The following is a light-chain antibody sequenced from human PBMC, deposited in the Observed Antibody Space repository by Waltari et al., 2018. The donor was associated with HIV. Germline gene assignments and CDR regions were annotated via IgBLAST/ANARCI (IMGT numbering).Light chain of an antibody. V-gene: IGKV2-28*01. CDR3: MQALQTPS. J-gene: IGKJ2*03. CDR2: LGS. Sequence: DIVMTQSPLSLHVTPGEPDSISCRSSQSLLHSNGYNYLDWYLQKPGQSPQLLIYLGSNRASGVPYMFSGSGSGTDFTLKISRVEAEDVGVYYCMQALQTPSFGQGTKLEIK. CDR1: QSLLHSNGYNY.